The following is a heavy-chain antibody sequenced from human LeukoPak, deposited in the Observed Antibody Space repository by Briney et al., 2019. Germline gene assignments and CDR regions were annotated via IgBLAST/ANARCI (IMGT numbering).Heavy chain of an antibody. CDR1: GFTFSSYW. J-gene: IGHJ4*02. CDR2: INRDGSSI. Sequence: GGSLRLSCAASGFTFSSYWMHWVRQAPGRGLVWVSRINRDGSSINYADSVKGRFTISRDNAKNTLYLQMTSLRAEDTAIYYCVRDGDVYNFDHWGQGTLVTVSS. D-gene: IGHD5-24*01. V-gene: IGHV3-74*01. CDR3: VRDGDVYNFDH.